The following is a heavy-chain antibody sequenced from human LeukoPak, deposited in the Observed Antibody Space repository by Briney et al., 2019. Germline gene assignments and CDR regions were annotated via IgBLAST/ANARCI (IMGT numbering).Heavy chain of an antibody. V-gene: IGHV4-30-2*01. CDR1: GGSISSGGYS. J-gene: IGHJ4*02. D-gene: IGHD3-9*01. Sequence: PSETLSLTCAVSGGSISSGGYSWSWIRQPPGTGLEWIGYIYHSGSTYYNPSLKSRVTISVDRSKNQFPLKLSSVTAADTAVYYCARELPTGWVDYWGQGTLVTVSS. CDR2: IYHSGST. CDR3: ARELPTGWVDY.